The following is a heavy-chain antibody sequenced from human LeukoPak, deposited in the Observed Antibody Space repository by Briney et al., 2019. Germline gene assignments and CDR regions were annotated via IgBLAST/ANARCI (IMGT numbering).Heavy chain of an antibody. Sequence: GSLRLSCAASGFTFSSYWMHWVRQVPGKGLVWVSYIDSDGSDTTYADSVKGRSTISRDNTKNTLYLRMNSLRAEDTAVYYCARDGDYYGSDLDYWGQGTLVTVSS. V-gene: IGHV3-74*01. J-gene: IGHJ4*02. CDR2: IDSDGSDT. CDR1: GFTFSSYW. CDR3: ARDGDYYGSDLDY. D-gene: IGHD3-10*01.